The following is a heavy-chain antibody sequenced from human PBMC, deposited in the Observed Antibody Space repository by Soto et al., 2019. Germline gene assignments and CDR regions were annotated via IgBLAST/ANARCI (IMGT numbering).Heavy chain of an antibody. D-gene: IGHD6-6*01. CDR1: GFTFSSYA. J-gene: IGHJ6*02. CDR3: AKPIAARAYYGMDV. Sequence: GGSLRLSCAASGFTFSSYAMSWVRQAPGKGLEWVSAISGSGGTTYYADSVKGRFTISRDNSKNTLYLQMNSLRAEDTAVYYCAKPIAARAYYGMDVWGQGTTVTVSS. V-gene: IGHV3-23*01. CDR2: ISGSGGTT.